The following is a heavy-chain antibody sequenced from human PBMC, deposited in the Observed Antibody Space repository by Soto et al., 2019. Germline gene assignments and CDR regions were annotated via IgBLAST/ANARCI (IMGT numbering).Heavy chain of an antibody. Sequence: ESGGGLVQRGGSLRLSCAAXGXVFSSXDMHWVXHTTGAGLEWVSVIANTGDPYYSDSVKGRFTISRDNAKNALYLQMNSLRVGDSAMYYCAREGTGGGFDIWGQGTKVTVSS. CDR3: AREGTGGGFDI. D-gene: IGHD1-1*01. J-gene: IGHJ3*02. CDR1: GXVFSSXD. CDR2: IANTGDP. V-gene: IGHV3-13*05.